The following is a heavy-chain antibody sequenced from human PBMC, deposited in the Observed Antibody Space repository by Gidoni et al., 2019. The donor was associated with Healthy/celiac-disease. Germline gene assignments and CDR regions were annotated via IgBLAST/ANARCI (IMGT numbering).Heavy chain of an antibody. D-gene: IGHD6-13*01. CDR3: AKENEYSSSLIDY. V-gene: IGHV3-23*01. Sequence: EVQLLESGGGLVQPGGSLRLSCAASGFTFSSYSISWVRQAPGKGLECVSAISGSGGSTYYADSVKGRFTISRDNSKNTLYLQMNSLRAEDTAVYYCAKENEYSSSLIDYWGQGTLVTVSS. CDR1: GFTFSSYS. CDR2: ISGSGGST. J-gene: IGHJ4*02.